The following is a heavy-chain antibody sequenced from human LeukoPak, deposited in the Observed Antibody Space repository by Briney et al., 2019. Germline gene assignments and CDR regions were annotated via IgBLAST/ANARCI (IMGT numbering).Heavy chain of an antibody. CDR2: IYYSGST. CDR3: ARGAVAGSDY. D-gene: IGHD6-19*01. J-gene: IGHJ4*02. CDR1: GGAISSYY. Sequence: PQTLPLTYTVTGGAISSYYWSWFRQPPWKRLEWIGYIYYSGSTNYNPSLKSRVTISVDTSKNQFSLKLSSVTAADTAVYYCARGAVAGSDYWGQGTLVTVSS. V-gene: IGHV4-59*01.